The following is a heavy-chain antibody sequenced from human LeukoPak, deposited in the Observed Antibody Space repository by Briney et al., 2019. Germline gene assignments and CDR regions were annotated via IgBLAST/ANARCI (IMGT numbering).Heavy chain of an antibody. D-gene: IGHD6-19*01. CDR2: ISGSGGST. CDR3: AKGYSSGWKLDYFDY. J-gene: IGHJ4*02. CDR1: GFTFSSYA. V-gene: IGHV3-23*01. Sequence: GGSLRLSCAASGFTFSSYAMSWVRQAPGKGLEWVSVISGSGGSTYYADSVKGRFTISRDNFKNTLYLQMNSLGAEDTAVYYCAKGYSSGWKLDYFDYWGQGTLVTVSS.